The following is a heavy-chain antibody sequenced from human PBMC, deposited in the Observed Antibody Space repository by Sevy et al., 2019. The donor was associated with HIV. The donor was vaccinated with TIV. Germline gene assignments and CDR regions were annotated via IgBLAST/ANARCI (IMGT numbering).Heavy chain of an antibody. D-gene: IGHD6-13*01. J-gene: IGHJ6*02. V-gene: IGHV4-4*07. CDR2: IYTSGST. CDR1: GGSISSYY. CDR3: ARGWYPIDYYGMDV. Sequence: SETLSLTCTVSGGSISSYYWSWIRQPAGKGLEWIGRIYTSGSTNYNPSLKSRVTMSVDTSKNQFSLKLSSVTAADTAVYYCARGWYPIDYYGMDVWGQGTTVTVSS.